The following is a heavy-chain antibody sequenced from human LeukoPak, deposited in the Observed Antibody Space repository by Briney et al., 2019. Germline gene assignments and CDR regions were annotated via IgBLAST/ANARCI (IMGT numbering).Heavy chain of an antibody. D-gene: IGHD5-24*01. Sequence: PGGSLRLSCAASGFTVSSNYMSWVRQAPGKGLERVSIIYNGGNKHYADSVKGRFTISSDDSKNTLYLEMISLRGEDTAVYYCARHQQEATDGKYYFDYWGQGALVTVSS. V-gene: IGHV3-53*01. CDR3: ARHQQEATDGKYYFDY. CDR2: IYNGGNK. J-gene: IGHJ4*02. CDR1: GFTVSSNY.